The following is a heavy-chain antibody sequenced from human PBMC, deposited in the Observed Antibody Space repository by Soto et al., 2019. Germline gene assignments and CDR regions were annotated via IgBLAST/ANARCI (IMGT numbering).Heavy chain of an antibody. CDR2: SSYNGGT. CDR3: ARHRIEVVWRGFDF. CDR1: TDSSSFTNSY. Sequence: PSETLSLPCPVSTDSSSFTNSYWGWIRQSPGKGLQWIGSSSYNGGTFYNPSLKGRVVISFDTSKKQSSLQVTSVTAADTAVYFCARHRIEVVWRGFDFWGPGSPVTVSS. V-gene: IGHV4-39*01. D-gene: IGHD3-10*01. J-gene: IGHJ4*02.